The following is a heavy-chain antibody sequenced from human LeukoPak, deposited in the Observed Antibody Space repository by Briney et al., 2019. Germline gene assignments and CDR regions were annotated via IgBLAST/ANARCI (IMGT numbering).Heavy chain of an antibody. D-gene: IGHD3-22*01. CDR3: ARDRYYYDTSGYYYILDY. Sequence: SETLSLTCTVSGGSISSYYWSWIRQPPGKGLEWIGYIYYSGITNYNPSLKSRVTMSGDTSKNEFSLKLSSVTAADTAVYYCARDRYYYDTSGYYYILDYWGQGTLVTVSS. J-gene: IGHJ4*02. CDR1: GGSISSYY. CDR2: IYYSGIT. V-gene: IGHV4-59*12.